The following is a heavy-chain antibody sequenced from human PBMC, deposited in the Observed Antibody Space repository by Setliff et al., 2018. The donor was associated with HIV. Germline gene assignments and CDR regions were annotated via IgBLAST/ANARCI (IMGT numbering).Heavy chain of an antibody. CDR1: GFSFSIYA. CDR2: ISGSGLST. D-gene: IGHD1-1*01. Sequence: LSLSCAASGFSFSIYAMTWVRQAPGKGLEWVSGISGSGLSTYYADSVKGRFTISRDNSKNTLYLQMNSLRAEDTAVYYCARVGLVQLERRGLNYFDYWGQGTLVTVSS. V-gene: IGHV3-23*01. J-gene: IGHJ4*02. CDR3: ARVGLVQLERRGLNYFDY.